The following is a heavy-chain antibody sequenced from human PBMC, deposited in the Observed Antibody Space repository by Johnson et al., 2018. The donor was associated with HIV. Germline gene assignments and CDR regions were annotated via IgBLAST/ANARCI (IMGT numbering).Heavy chain of an antibody. CDR3: AKVGATVITPRGEAFDI. CDR2: INSDGSST. CDR1: GFTFSSYW. D-gene: IGHD4-23*01. V-gene: IGHV3-74*01. Sequence: VQLVESGGGLVQPGGSLRLSCAASGFTFSSYWMHWVRQAPGKGLVWVSRINSDGSSTSYADSVKGRFTISRDNAKNTLYLQMNSLRAEDTAVYYCAKVGATVITPRGEAFDIWGQGTMVTVSS. J-gene: IGHJ3*02.